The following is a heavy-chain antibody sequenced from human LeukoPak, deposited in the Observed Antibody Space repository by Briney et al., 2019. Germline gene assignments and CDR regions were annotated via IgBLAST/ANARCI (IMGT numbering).Heavy chain of an antibody. CDR3: ARLGDSSGGTYFDY. D-gene: IGHD6-19*01. V-gene: IGHV4-34*01. Sequence: SETLSLTCAVYGGSFSGYYWSWIRQPPGKELEWIGEINHSGSTNYNPSLKSRVTISVDTSKNQFSLKLNSVTAADTAVYYCARLGDSSGGTYFDYWGQGTLVTVSS. J-gene: IGHJ4*02. CDR2: INHSGST. CDR1: GGSFSGYY.